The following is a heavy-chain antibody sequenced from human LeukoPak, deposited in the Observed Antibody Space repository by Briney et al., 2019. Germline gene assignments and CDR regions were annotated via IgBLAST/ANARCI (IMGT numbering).Heavy chain of an antibody. J-gene: IGHJ3*02. CDR1: GGTFSSYA. D-gene: IGHD6-6*01. V-gene: IGHV1-69*05. Sequence: SVKVSCKASGGTFSSYAIGWVRQAPGQGLEWMGGIIPIFGTANYAQKFQGRVTITTDESTSTAYMELSSLRSEDTAVYYCARAGPIAARLRVGAFDIWGQGTMVTVSS. CDR2: IIPIFGTA. CDR3: ARAGPIAARLRVGAFDI.